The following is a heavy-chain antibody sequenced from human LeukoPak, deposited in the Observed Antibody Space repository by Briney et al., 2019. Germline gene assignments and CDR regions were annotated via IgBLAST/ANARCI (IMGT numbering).Heavy chain of an antibody. D-gene: IGHD3-22*01. J-gene: IGHJ6*03. V-gene: IGHV1-18*01. CDR3: ARGGLLQMGTYYYYMDV. CDR2: ISAYNGNT. CDR1: GYTFTSYG. Sequence: ASVKVSCKASGYTFTSYGISWVRQAPGQGLEWMGWISAYNGNTNYAQKLQGRVTMTTDTSTSTAYMELRSLRSDDTAVYYCARGGLLQMGTYYYYMDVWGKGTTVTISS.